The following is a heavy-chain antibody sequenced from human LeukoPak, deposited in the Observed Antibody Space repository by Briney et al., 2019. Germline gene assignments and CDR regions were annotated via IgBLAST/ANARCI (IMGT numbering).Heavy chain of an antibody. CDR3: ARDSLTLYSSGRHPFQH. CDR2: ISAYNGNT. Sequence: ASVKVSCKASGYTFTSYGISWVRQAPGQGIEWMGWISAYNGNTNYANKLQNRRTMTTDAYTSKAYIELKSLRSDDADVYYCARDSLTLYSSGRHPFQHWGQGTLVTVSS. V-gene: IGHV1-18*04. D-gene: IGHD6-19*01. J-gene: IGHJ1*01. CDR1: GYTFTSYG.